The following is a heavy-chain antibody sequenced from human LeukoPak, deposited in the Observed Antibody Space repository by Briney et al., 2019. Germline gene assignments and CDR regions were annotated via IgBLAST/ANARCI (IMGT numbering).Heavy chain of an antibody. J-gene: IGHJ4*02. CDR3: ARVRESSSWAHFDY. D-gene: IGHD6-13*01. Sequence: GGSLRLSCAASGFTFSSYSMNWVRQAPGKGLEWVSSISSSSSYIYYADSVKGRFTISRDNAKNSLYLQMNSLRAEGTAVYYCARVRESSSWAHFDYWGQGTLVTVSS. V-gene: IGHV3-21*01. CDR1: GFTFSSYS. CDR2: ISSSSSYI.